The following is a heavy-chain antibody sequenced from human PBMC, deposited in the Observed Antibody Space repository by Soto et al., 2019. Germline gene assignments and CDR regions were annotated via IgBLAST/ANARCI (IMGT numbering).Heavy chain of an antibody. CDR2: ISYDGSNK. CDR3: AKGLYNWNYLNYGMDV. D-gene: IGHD1-7*01. CDR1: GFTFSSYG. Sequence: GGSLRLSCAASGFTFSSYGMHWVRQAPGKGLEWVAVISYDGSNKYYADSVKGRFTISRDNSKNTLYLQMNSLRAEDTAVYYCAKGLYNWNYLNYGMDVWGQGTTVTVSS. J-gene: IGHJ6*02. V-gene: IGHV3-30*18.